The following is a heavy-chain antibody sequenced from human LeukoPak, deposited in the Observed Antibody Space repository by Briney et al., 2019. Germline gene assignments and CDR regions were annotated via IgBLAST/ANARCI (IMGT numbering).Heavy chain of an antibody. Sequence: GGSLRLSCAASGFTFSSYGMSWVRQAPGKGLEWVSAISGSGGSTYYADSVKGRFTISRDNSRDTLYLQMNSLRAEDTAVYYCAKDKYHIAVAVFDYWGQGTLVTVSS. J-gene: IGHJ4*02. V-gene: IGHV3-23*01. CDR3: AKDKYHIAVAVFDY. CDR1: GFTFSSYG. D-gene: IGHD6-19*01. CDR2: ISGSGGST.